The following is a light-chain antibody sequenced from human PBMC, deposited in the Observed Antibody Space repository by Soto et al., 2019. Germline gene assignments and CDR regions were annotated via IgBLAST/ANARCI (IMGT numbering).Light chain of an antibody. CDR2: DAS. V-gene: IGKV3-11*01. Sequence: EIVLTQSPASLSLSPGERATLSSSASQSVSSYLTWYQQKPGQAPRILIYDASTRATGIPARLSGSGSGTDFTPTISSLEPADFAVYYCQQRSNWPRITFGQGTRLEI. CDR3: QQRSNWPRIT. CDR1: QSVSSY. J-gene: IGKJ5*01.